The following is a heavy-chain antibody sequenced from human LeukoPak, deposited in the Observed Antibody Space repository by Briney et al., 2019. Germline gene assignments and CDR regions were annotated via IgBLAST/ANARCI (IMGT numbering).Heavy chain of an antibody. J-gene: IGHJ4*02. Sequence: EGSLRLSCAASGFTFSSYSMNWVRQAPGKGLEWVSSISSSSSYIYYADSVKGRFTISRDNAKNSLYLQMNSLRAEDTAVYYCARDLRDYFDYWGQGTLVTVSS. CDR1: GFTFSSYS. CDR3: ARDLRDYFDY. V-gene: IGHV3-21*01. CDR2: ISSSSSYI.